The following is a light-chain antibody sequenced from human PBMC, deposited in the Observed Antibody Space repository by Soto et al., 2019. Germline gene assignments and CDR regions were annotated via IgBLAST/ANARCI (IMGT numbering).Light chain of an antibody. V-gene: IGKV3-15*01. CDR1: QSVGNK. J-gene: IGKJ1*01. CDR3: QQYNSYPWT. Sequence: EIVVTQSPATLSVSPGERATLSCRASQSVGNKVAWYQHKPGQTPRLIIYDISTRAAGVPARFSGSGYGTDFTLTISSLQSEDFATYYCQQYNSYPWTFGQGTKVDI. CDR2: DIS.